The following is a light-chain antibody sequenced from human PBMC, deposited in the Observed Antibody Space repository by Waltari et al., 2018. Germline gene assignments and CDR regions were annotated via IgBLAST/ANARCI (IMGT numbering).Light chain of an antibody. Sequence: DMQMKQSPSTLSASLGDRVAITCRASQSISCWLAWYQQKPGKAPKLLINKASNLESGVPSRFSGSGFGTEFTLTISSLQPDDFATYYCQQYKSPPWTFGPGTKVHIK. CDR1: QSISCW. J-gene: IGKJ3*01. CDR3: QQYKSPPWT. V-gene: IGKV1-5*03. CDR2: KAS.